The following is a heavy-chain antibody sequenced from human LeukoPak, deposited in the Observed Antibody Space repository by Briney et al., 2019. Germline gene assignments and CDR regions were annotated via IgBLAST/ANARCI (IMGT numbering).Heavy chain of an antibody. V-gene: IGHV3-23*01. Sequence: GGSLRLSCAASGFTFSSYAMSWVRQAPGKGLEWVSAISGSGGSTYYADSVKGRFTISRDNTKNTLYLQMNSLRAEDTAVYYCACIAAASNWFDPWGQGTLVTVSS. CDR3: ACIAAASNWFDP. CDR2: ISGSGGST. CDR1: GFTFSSYA. D-gene: IGHD6-13*01. J-gene: IGHJ5*02.